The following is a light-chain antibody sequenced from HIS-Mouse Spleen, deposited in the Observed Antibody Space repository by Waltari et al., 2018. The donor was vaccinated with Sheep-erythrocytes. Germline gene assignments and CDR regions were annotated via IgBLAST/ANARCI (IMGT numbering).Light chain of an antibody. CDR1: KLGDKY. CDR2: QDS. Sequence: SYELTQPPSVSVSPGQTASITCSGDKLGDKYACWYQQKPGQSPVLVIYQDSKWPSGIPERFSGSNSGNTVPLTISGTQAMDEADYYCQAWDSSTEVFGGGTKLTVL. V-gene: IGLV3-1*01. CDR3: QAWDSSTEV. J-gene: IGLJ2*01.